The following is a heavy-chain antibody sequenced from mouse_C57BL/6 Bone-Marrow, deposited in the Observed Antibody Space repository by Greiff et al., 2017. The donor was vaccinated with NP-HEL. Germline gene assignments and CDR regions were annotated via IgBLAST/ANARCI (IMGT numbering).Heavy chain of an antibody. CDR3: ATFFYYGIDY. CDR1: GYTFTDYY. Sequence: EVQLQQSGPELVKPGASVKISCKASGYTFTDYYMNWVKQSHGKSLEWIGDINPNNGGTSYNQKFKGKATLTVDKSSSTAYMELRSLTSEDSAVYYCATFFYYGIDYWGQGTTLTVSS. D-gene: IGHD1-1*01. V-gene: IGHV1-26*01. CDR2: INPNNGGT. J-gene: IGHJ2*01.